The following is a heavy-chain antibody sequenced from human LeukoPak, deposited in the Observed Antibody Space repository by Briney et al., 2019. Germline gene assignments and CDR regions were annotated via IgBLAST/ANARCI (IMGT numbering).Heavy chain of an antibody. Sequence: PGGSLRLPCAASGFTFNNYAMHWVRQAPGKGLEWVSRLGYDGRGTNYADSVKGRFTISRDNAKNILYLQMNSLRADDTALYYCARDGFDGPVTAYLDYWGQGTLVTVSS. CDR3: ARDGFDGPVTAYLDY. D-gene: IGHD1-20*01. CDR1: GFTFNNYA. CDR2: LGYDGRGT. J-gene: IGHJ4*01. V-gene: IGHV3-74*01.